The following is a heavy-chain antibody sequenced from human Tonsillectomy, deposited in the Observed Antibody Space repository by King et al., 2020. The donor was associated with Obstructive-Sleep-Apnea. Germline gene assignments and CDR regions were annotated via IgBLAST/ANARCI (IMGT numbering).Heavy chain of an antibody. V-gene: IGHV4-39*07. CDR1: GGSFSSGSYF. Sequence: LQLQESGPGLVKSSETLSLICTVSGGSFSSGSYFWGWIRQPPGKGLEWIGNIYYSGSTYYNPSLMSRVTISVDTSKNQFSLKLSSVTAADTAVYYCARAIRDIVVAPAAFFDYWGQGTLVTVSS. J-gene: IGHJ4*02. CDR3: ARAIRDIVVAPAAFFDY. CDR2: IYYSGST. D-gene: IGHD2-2*01.